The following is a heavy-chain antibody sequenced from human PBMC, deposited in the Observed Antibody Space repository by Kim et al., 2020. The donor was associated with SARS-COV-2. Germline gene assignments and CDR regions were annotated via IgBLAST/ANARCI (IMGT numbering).Heavy chain of an antibody. CDR3: ARMPYGGFDY. D-gene: IGHD3-16*01. J-gene: IGHJ4*02. CDR2: GGT. V-gene: IGHV4-59*01. Sequence: GGTDYNPSLKSRVTIFIDAYKSQFSLRLSSVTAADTALYFCARMPYGGFDYWGQGTLVTVSS.